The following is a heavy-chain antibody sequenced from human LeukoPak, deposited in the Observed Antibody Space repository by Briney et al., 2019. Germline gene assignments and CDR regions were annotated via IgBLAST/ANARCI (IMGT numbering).Heavy chain of an antibody. Sequence: GGSLRLSCAASGFTFGIYWMSWVRQPPGKGLEWVANINHDGGATYYVDSMRGRFTISRDNAESSLFLQVNSLRVEDTAIYYCARAATTGTVDYWGQGTLITVSS. D-gene: IGHD6-13*01. V-gene: IGHV3-7*03. J-gene: IGHJ4*02. CDR2: INHDGGAT. CDR1: GFTFGIYW. CDR3: ARAATTGTVDY.